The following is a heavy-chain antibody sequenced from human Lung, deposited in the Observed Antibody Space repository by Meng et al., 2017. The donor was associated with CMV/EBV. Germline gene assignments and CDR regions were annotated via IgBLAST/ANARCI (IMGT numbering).Heavy chain of an antibody. CDR2: ISYDGSNK. D-gene: IGHD2-2*01. CDR3: ARGGMGHEYHFDY. CDR1: GFTFRSHA. J-gene: IGHJ4*02. Sequence: GGSLRLSXAASGFTFRSHAVHWVRQAPGKGLEWVAFISYDGSNKYYPDSVKGRFTISRDNSKYTLYLQMNSLRPEDTAIYYCARGGMGHEYHFDYWGQGTLVTVSS. V-gene: IGHV3-30-3*01.